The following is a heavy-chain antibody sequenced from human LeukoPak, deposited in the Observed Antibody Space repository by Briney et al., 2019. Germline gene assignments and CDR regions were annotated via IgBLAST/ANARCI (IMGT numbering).Heavy chain of an antibody. CDR1: GYSFSSCYY. CDR2: IYHSGST. J-gene: IGHJ4*02. V-gene: IGHV4-38-2*01. Sequence: SETLSLTCAVSGYSFSSCYYWGWLRPPPGKGLEWIGSIYHSGSTYSNASLKSRVTISVDTSKNQFSLKLSSVTAADTAVYYCARASGLGGSSSGAWGAIFDYWGQGTLVTVSA. CDR3: ARASGLGGSSSGAWGAIFDY. D-gene: IGHD1-26*01.